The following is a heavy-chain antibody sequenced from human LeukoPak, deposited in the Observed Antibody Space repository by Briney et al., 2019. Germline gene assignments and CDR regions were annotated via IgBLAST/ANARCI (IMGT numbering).Heavy chain of an antibody. V-gene: IGHV3-48*02. Sequence: GGSLRLSCTASGFAFSSYDMNWVRQAPGKGLEWVSYISSSSSGIYYADSVKGRFTISRDNAKNSLYLQMNSLRDEDTAVYYCASGGSGSYSSWGQGTLVTVSS. CDR1: GFAFSSYD. CDR3: ASGGSGSYSS. D-gene: IGHD3-10*01. J-gene: IGHJ5*02. CDR2: ISSSSSGI.